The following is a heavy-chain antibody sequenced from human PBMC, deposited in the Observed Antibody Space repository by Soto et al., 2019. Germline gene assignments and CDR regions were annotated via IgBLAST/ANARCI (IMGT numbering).Heavy chain of an antibody. V-gene: IGHV1-18*01. Sequence: ASVKVSCKASGYTFTNNDVSWVRQATGQGLEWMGWISAYNGNTNYAQKLQGRVTMTTDTSTSTAYMELRSLRSDDTAVYYCASRLPGADAFDIWGQGTMVTVS. J-gene: IGHJ3*02. CDR1: GYTFTNND. CDR3: ASRLPGADAFDI. CDR2: ISAYNGNT.